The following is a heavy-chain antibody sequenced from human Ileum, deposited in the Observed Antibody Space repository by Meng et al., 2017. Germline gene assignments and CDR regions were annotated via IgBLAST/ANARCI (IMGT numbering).Heavy chain of an antibody. Sequence: GGPLRLSCVGSGFTFSDYWIHRIRQVPGKGLVWVALISSDGSQIVYVDSVEGRFTISRDNAKCTLFLQMNTLRAEDAGVYYCARDLWGHGAFDIWGPGELV. CDR2: ISSDGSQI. CDR3: ARDLWGHGAFDI. CDR1: GFTFSDYW. D-gene: IGHD7-27*01. V-gene: IGHV3-74*01. J-gene: IGHJ3*02.